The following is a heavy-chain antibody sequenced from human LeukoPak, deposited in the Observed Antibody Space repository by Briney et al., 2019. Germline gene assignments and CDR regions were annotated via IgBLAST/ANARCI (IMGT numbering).Heavy chain of an antibody. CDR2: IHYSGGT. V-gene: IGHV4-59*01. CDR3: ARYGSGSYHFDY. D-gene: IGHD3-10*01. Sequence: PSETLSLTCTVSGGSISGYYWSWIRQPPGKGLEWIGFIHYSGGTNYNPSLKSRVTISVDTSKNQFSLKLSSLTAADTAVYYCARYGSGSYHFDYWGQGTLVTVSS. J-gene: IGHJ4*02. CDR1: GGSISGYY.